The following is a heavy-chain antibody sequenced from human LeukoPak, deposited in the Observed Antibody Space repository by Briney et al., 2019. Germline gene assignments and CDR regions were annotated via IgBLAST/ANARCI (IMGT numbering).Heavy chain of an antibody. CDR3: ARANSGYDRGIPFDY. V-gene: IGHV1-69*06. J-gene: IGHJ4*02. D-gene: IGHD5-12*01. CDR1: GYTFISYG. CDR2: IIPIFGTA. Sequence: SVKVSCKASGYTFISYGISWVRQAPGQGLEWMGGIIPIFGTANYAQKFQGRVTITADKSTSTAYMELSSLRSEDTAVYYCARANSGYDRGIPFDYWGQGTLVTVSS.